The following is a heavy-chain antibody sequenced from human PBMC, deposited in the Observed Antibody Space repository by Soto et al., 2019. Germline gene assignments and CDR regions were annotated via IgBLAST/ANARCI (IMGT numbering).Heavy chain of an antibody. Sequence: GGSLRLSCAASGFTFSSSAMNWVRQAPEKGLEWVSNISDSGGSTNYADSVRGRFTISRDNSKNTLYLQMSSLRAEDTAVYYCAKSLGGYGGFYFENWGQGTLVTVSS. D-gene: IGHD5-12*01. V-gene: IGHV3-23*01. CDR3: AKSLGGYGGFYFEN. CDR1: GFTFSSSA. J-gene: IGHJ4*02. CDR2: ISDSGGST.